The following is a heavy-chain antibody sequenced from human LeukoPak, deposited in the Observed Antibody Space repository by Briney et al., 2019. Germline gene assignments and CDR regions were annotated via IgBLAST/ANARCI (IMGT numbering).Heavy chain of an antibody. CDR2: IWYDASNR. D-gene: IGHD6-13*01. V-gene: IGHV3-33*01. CDR1: GFTFSSYG. J-gene: IGHJ5*02. Sequence: GGSLRLACAAAGFTFSSYGTHSVRQAPSKWLEWVAVIWYDASNRYYADSVKGRFTISRDNSKNMLYLQMNSLRAEDTAVYFCARDLAAAATWFDPWGQGTLVTVSS. CDR3: ARDLAAAATWFDP.